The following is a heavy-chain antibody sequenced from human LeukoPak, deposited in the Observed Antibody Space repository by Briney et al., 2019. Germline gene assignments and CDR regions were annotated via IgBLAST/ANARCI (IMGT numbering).Heavy chain of an antibody. D-gene: IGHD2-15*01. V-gene: IGHV3-66*04. CDR1: GFTFSSYW. Sequence: GGSLRLSCAASGFTFSSYWMSWVRQAPGKGLEWVSVIYSDGSTYYADSVKGRFTISRDKSKNTLYLQLNSLRAEDTAVYFCARQSGGPYNWFDPWGQGTLVTVSS. CDR2: IYSDGST. CDR3: ARQSGGPYNWFDP. J-gene: IGHJ5*02.